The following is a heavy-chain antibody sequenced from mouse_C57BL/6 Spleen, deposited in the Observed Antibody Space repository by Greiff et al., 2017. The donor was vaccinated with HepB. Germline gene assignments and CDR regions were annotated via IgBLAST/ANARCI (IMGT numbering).Heavy chain of an antibody. CDR1: GYSITSGYD. J-gene: IGHJ1*03. CDR2: ISYSGST. Sequence: EVQGVESGPGMVKPFQSLSLTCTVTGYSITSGYDWHWIRHFPGNKLEWMGYISYSGSTNYNPSLKSRISITHDTSKNHFFLKLNSVTTEDTATYYCARGDSNGWYFDVWGTGTTVTVSS. D-gene: IGHD2-5*01. V-gene: IGHV3-1*01. CDR3: ARGDSNGWYFDV.